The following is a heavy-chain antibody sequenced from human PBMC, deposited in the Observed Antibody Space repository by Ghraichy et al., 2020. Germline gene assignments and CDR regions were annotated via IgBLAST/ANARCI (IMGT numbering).Heavy chain of an antibody. J-gene: IGHJ4*02. CDR2: IIPILGIA. D-gene: IGHD3-10*01. CDR1: GGTFSSYA. Sequence: SVKVSCKASGGTFSSYAISWVRQAPGQGLEWMGRIIPILGIANYAQKFQGRVTITADKSTSTAYMELSSLRSEDTAVYYCARDPMVRGVTHDYWGQGTLVTVSS. CDR3: ARDPMVRGVTHDY. V-gene: IGHV1-69*04.